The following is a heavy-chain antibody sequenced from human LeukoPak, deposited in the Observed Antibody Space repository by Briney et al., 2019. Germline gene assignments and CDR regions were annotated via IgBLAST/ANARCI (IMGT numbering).Heavy chain of an antibody. CDR2: INWNGGST. Sequence: PGGSLRLSCAASGSTFDDYGMSWVRQAPGKGLEWVSGINWNGGSTGYADSVKGRFTISRDNAKNSLYLQMNSLRAEDTALYYCARDTGYDFWSGYYPVDYWGQGTLVTVSS. D-gene: IGHD3-3*01. V-gene: IGHV3-20*04. J-gene: IGHJ4*02. CDR1: GSTFDDYG. CDR3: ARDTGYDFWSGYYPVDY.